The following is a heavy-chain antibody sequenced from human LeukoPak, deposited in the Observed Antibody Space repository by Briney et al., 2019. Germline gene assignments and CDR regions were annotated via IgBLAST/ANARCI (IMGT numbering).Heavy chain of an antibody. J-gene: IGHJ4*02. V-gene: IGHV3-48*03. Sequence: GGSLRLSCSASGFTFSSYEINWVRQAPGKGLEWVSYISSSSSIYYADSVKGRFAISRDNAKNSLYLQMNSLRAEDTAVYYCAKQGEESRYDSSDYIDYWGQGTLVTVSS. D-gene: IGHD3-22*01. CDR3: AKQGEESRYDSSDYIDY. CDR2: ISSSSSI. CDR1: GFTFSSYE.